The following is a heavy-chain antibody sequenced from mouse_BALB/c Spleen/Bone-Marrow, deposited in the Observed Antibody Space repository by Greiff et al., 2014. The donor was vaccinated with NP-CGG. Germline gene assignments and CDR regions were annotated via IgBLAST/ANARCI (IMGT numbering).Heavy chain of an antibody. D-gene: IGHD1-1*01. V-gene: IGHV2-6-4*01. CDR3: ARFITTGTMDY. J-gene: IGHJ4*01. CDR2: IWGGGNT. Sequence: VQLKESGPGLVAPSQSLSITCTVSGFSLSRYSIHWVRQPPGEGLEWLGVIWGGGNTDYNSALKSRLSISKDNSKSQVFLKMNSLQTDDTAMYYCARFITTGTMDYWGQGTSVTVSS. CDR1: GFSLSRYS.